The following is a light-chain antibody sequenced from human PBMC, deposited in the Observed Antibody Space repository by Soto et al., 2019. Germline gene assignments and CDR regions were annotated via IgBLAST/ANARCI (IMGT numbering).Light chain of an antibody. CDR2: GAS. CDR3: QQYGNSPFT. V-gene: IGKV3-20*01. Sequence: EIVLTQSPGTLSLSPGERATLSCRASQSVSSSFFAWYQQKRGQSPRLLIYGASSRATGIPDRFSGRGSGPDFTLTINRLEPEDFAVYYCQQYGNSPFTFGHGTKVEIK. J-gene: IGKJ3*01. CDR1: QSVSSSF.